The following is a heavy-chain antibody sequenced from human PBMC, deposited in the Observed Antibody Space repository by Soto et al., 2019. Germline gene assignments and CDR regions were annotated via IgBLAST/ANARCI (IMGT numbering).Heavy chain of an antibody. Sequence: QVQLQQWGAGLLKPSETLSLTCAVFGVSFSGYYWNWIRQPPGKGLEWIGEINHSGSTNYNPSLKSRVTISVDTSKNQFSLKLSSVTAADTAGYYCARGWGSGVFDYWGQGTLVTVSS. CDR3: ARGWGSGVFDY. J-gene: IGHJ4*02. V-gene: IGHV4-34*01. D-gene: IGHD6-19*01. CDR1: GVSFSGYY. CDR2: INHSGST.